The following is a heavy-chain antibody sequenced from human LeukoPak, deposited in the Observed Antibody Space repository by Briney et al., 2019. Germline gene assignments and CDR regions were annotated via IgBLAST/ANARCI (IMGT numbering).Heavy chain of an antibody. D-gene: IGHD3-3*01. CDR2: MKSKTDGGTT. V-gene: IGHV3-15*01. CDR1: GLSFSRSC. Sequence: GGPLRLTRPTSGLSFSRSCISWVGQAPGKEREWVGRMKSKTDGGTTDYAAPVNGRFTISRDDSKNTLYLQMNSLKTEDTAVYYCTTGRYYDLWSGYVHFDYWGQGTLVTVSS. CDR3: TTGRYYDLWSGYVHFDY. J-gene: IGHJ4*02.